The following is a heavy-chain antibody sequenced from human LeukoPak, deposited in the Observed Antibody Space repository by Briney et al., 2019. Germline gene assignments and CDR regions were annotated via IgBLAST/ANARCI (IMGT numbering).Heavy chain of an antibody. V-gene: IGHV3-9*01. J-gene: IGHJ4*02. D-gene: IGHD1-26*01. Sequence: TGGSLRLSCAASGFTFDDYAMHWVRQAPGKGLEWVSGISWNSDNIDYADSVKGRFTISRDNAKNSLYLQMNSLRAEDTALYYCAKGQSGSYQDPFDYWGQGTLVTVSS. CDR2: ISWNSDNI. CDR3: AKGQSGSYQDPFDY. CDR1: GFTFDDYA.